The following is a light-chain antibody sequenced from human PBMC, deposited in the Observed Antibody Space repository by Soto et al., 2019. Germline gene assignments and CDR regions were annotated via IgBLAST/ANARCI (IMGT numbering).Light chain of an antibody. CDR1: SSNIGTNT. Sequence: QSVLTQPPSASGTPGQRVTISCSGSSSNIGTNTVTWYQQLPGAAPKLLIYSDNQRASGVPDRFSGSKSGTSASLAISGLQSEDEADYYCAAWDVSLVVFGGGTKLT. CDR3: AAWDVSLVV. CDR2: SDN. V-gene: IGLV1-44*01. J-gene: IGLJ2*01.